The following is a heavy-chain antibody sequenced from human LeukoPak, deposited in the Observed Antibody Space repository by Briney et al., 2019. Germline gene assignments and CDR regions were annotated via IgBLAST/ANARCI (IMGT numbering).Heavy chain of an antibody. V-gene: IGHV1-69*01. CDR2: IIPIFGTE. Sequence: SVNVSCKASGGTFSIYAISWVRQAPGQGLEWMGGIIPIFGTENYAQKLQGRVTITADESTSTAYMEQSSLRSEDTAVYYCARLFGAGPEKYCSSTSCSYYFDYWGQGTLVTVSS. J-gene: IGHJ4*02. D-gene: IGHD2-2*01. CDR1: GGTFSIYA. CDR3: ARLFGAGPEKYCSSTSCSYYFDY.